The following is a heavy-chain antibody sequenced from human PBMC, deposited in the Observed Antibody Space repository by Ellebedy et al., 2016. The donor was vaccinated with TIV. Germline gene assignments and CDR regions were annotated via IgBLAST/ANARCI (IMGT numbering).Heavy chain of an antibody. CDR1: GYTFTSYG. CDR2: ISAYNGNT. Sequence: ASVKVSCXASGYTFTSYGISWVRQAPGQGLEWMGWISAYNGNTNYAQKFQGRVTITADKSTSTAYMELSSLRSEDTAVYYCATQFYWGQGTLVTVSS. V-gene: IGHV1-18*01. J-gene: IGHJ4*02. CDR3: ATQFY.